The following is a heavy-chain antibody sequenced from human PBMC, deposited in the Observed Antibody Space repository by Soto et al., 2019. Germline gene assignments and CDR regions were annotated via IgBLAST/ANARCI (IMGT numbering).Heavy chain of an antibody. V-gene: IGHV1-69*01. CDR1: GGTFSSYG. CDR3: ASWMTAYYYDGSVSMYYFDY. D-gene: IGHD3-16*01. CDR2: ITPIFGAA. J-gene: IGHJ4*02. Sequence: QVQLVQSGAEVKKPGSSVKVSCKASGGTFSSYGISWVRQAPGQGLEWMGGITPIFGAAKYAQKFQGRVTIIADESTTTAYMELSSLRSEDTAVYYCASWMTAYYYDGSVSMYYFDYWGQGTLATVSS.